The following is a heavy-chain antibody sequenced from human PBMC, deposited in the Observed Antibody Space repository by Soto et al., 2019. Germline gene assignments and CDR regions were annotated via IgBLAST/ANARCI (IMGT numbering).Heavy chain of an antibody. J-gene: IGHJ6*02. D-gene: IGHD3-9*01. V-gene: IGHV3-30*18. CDR3: AKGLVRYDILTGYLPDYYYGMDV. Sequence: GGSLRLSCAASGFTFSSYGMHWVRQAPGKGLEWVAVISYDGSNKYYADSVKGRFTISRDNSKNTLYLQMNSLRAEDTAVYYCAKGLVRYDILTGYLPDYYYGMDVWGQGTTVTVSS. CDR2: ISYDGSNK. CDR1: GFTFSSYG.